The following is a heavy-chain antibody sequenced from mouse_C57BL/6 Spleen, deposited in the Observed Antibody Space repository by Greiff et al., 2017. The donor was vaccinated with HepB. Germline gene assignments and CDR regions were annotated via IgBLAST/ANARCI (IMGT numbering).Heavy chain of an antibody. V-gene: IGHV1-50*01. CDR1: GYTFTSYW. Sequence: VQLQQPGAELVKPGASVKLSCKASGYTFTSYWMQWVKQRPGQGLEWIGEIDPSDSNTNYNQKFKGKATLTVDTSSSTAYMQLSSLTSEDSAVYYCSPYYYGSSPYAMDYWGQGTSVTVSS. D-gene: IGHD1-1*01. J-gene: IGHJ4*01. CDR2: IDPSDSNT. CDR3: SPYYYGSSPYAMDY.